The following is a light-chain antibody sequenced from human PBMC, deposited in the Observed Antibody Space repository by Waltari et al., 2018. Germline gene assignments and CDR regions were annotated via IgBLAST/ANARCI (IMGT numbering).Light chain of an antibody. Sequence: EIVLTQSPATLSSSPGERVTLSCRASQSVSSYLAWYQQKPGQAPRLLIYDASNRATGIPARFSGSGSGTDFTLTISSLEPEDFAVYYCQQRSNWPFFGPGTKVDIK. CDR3: QQRSNWPF. CDR1: QSVSSY. V-gene: IGKV3-11*01. J-gene: IGKJ3*01. CDR2: DAS.